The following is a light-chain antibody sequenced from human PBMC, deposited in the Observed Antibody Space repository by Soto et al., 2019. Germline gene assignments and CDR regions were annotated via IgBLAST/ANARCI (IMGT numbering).Light chain of an antibody. V-gene: IGKV3-11*01. CDR3: QQRFHWRS. Sequence: EIVLTQSPATLSLSPGERATLSCRASQSVSNYLAWSQQKPGQPPRLLLYDASSRATGVPSRVSGGGSGTDFPLSINSLEPEHFSVYDCQQRFHWRSFGQGTKV. CDR2: DAS. CDR1: QSVSNY. J-gene: IGKJ1*01.